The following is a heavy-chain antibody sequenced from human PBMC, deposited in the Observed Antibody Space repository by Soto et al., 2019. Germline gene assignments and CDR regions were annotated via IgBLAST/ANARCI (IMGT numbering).Heavy chain of an antibody. Sequence: XETLSLTCAVYGLSFSGHYWSWIRQPPGKGPEWIGEINHSGSTNYNPSLKSRVTISVDTSKNQFSLKLNSVTAADTAVYYCARGIALMLVVERDAPDKYYLDYWGQGTLVTVSS. CDR1: GLSFSGHY. D-gene: IGHD3-22*01. CDR3: ARGIALMLVVERDAPDKYYLDY. V-gene: IGHV4-34*01. J-gene: IGHJ4*02. CDR2: INHSGST.